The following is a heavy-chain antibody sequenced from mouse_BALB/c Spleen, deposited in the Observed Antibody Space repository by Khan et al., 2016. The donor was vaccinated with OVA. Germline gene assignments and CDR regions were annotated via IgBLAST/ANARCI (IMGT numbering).Heavy chain of an antibody. Sequence: QVQLKESGPGLVAPSQSLSITCTVSGFSLTSYGVHWVRQPPGKGLEWLGVIWTGGSTNYNSALRSRLTINKDNSKSQVFLKMNNLQTDDTAMYCCARDLGSSHWYFDGWGAGTTVTVTS. D-gene: IGHD1-1*01. J-gene: IGHJ1*01. CDR3: ARDLGSSHWYFDG. CDR2: IWTGGST. V-gene: IGHV2-9*02. CDR1: GFSLTSYG.